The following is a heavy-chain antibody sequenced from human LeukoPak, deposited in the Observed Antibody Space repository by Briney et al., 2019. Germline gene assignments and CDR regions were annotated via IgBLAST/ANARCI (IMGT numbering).Heavy chain of an antibody. D-gene: IGHD6-13*01. J-gene: IGHJ6*02. CDR2: IIPIFGTA. CDR1: GYTFTGYY. CDR3: ARTSSPVDYYYYGMDV. Sequence: ASVKVSCKASGYTFTGYYMHWVRQAPGQGLEWMGGIIPIFGTANYAQKFQGRVTITADESTSTAYMELSSLRSEDTAVYYCARTSSPVDYYYYGMDVWGQGTTVTVSS. V-gene: IGHV1-69*13.